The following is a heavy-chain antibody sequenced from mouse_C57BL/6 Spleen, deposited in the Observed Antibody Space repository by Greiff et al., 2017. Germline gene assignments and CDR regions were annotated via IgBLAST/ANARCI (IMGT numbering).Heavy chain of an antibody. CDR3: TTTWHYYGSRGYFDV. V-gene: IGHV14-1*01. CDR1: GFNIKDYY. D-gene: IGHD1-1*01. J-gene: IGHJ1*03. Sequence: VHVKQSGAELVRPGASVKLSCTASGFNIKDYYMHWVKQRPEQGLEWIGRIDPEDGDTAYAPKFQGKATMTAETSSNTAYLQLSSLTSEDTAVYYCTTTWHYYGSRGYFDVWGTGTTVTVSS. CDR2: IDPEDGDT.